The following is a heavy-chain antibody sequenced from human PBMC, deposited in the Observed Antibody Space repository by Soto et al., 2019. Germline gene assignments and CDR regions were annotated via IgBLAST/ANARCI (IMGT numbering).Heavy chain of an antibody. CDR1: GGSISSGGYY. V-gene: IGHV4-31*03. CDR3: ARDIWVGYCSGGSCHYYYGMDV. CDR2: IYYSGST. Sequence: SETLSLTCTVSGGSISSGGYYWSWIRQHPGKGLEWIGYIYYSGSTYYNPSLKSRVTISVDTSKNQFSLKLSSVTAADTAVYYCARDIWVGYCSGGSCHYYYGMDVWGQGTTVTVSS. J-gene: IGHJ6*02. D-gene: IGHD2-15*01.